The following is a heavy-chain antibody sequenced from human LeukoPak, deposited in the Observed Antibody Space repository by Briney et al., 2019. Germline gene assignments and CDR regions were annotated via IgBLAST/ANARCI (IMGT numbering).Heavy chain of an antibody. V-gene: IGHV3-48*03. CDR2: ISSSGSTI. CDR3: AKDIETMIVVAPGVAFDI. D-gene: IGHD3-22*01. Sequence: GGSLRLSCAASGFTFSSYEMNWVRQAPGKGLEWVSYISSSGSTIHYADSVKGRFTISRDNAKNSLYLQMNSLRAEDTALYYCAKDIETMIVVAPGVAFDIWGQGTMVTVSS. CDR1: GFTFSSYE. J-gene: IGHJ3*02.